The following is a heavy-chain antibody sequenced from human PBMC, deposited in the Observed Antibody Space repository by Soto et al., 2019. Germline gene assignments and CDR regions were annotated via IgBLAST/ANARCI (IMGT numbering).Heavy chain of an antibody. D-gene: IGHD5-12*01. J-gene: IGHJ5*02. CDR1: GGSLLCEY. CDR2: INSDGNT. Sequence: PSETVSHTCAVSGGSLLCEYCTWIRQPAGGGLEWIGRINSDGNTNYSPSLKSRVTMSVDPSRKHFSLNLTSVTAADPASYFCARATRLDNWFDPWGPGIQVT. CDR3: ARATRLDNWFDP. V-gene: IGHV4-4*07.